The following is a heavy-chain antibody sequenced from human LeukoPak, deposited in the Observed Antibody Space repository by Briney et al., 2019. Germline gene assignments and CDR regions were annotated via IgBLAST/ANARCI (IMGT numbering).Heavy chain of an antibody. CDR3: ARDRERYDILTGYYDY. D-gene: IGHD3-9*01. CDR1: GGTFSSYA. Sequence: SVKVSCKASGGTFSSYAISWVRQAPGQGLEWMGGIIPIFGTANYAQKFQGRVTITADESTSTAYMELSSLRSEDTAVYYCARDRERYDILTGYYDYWGQGTLVTVSS. V-gene: IGHV1-69*13. CDR2: IIPIFGTA. J-gene: IGHJ4*02.